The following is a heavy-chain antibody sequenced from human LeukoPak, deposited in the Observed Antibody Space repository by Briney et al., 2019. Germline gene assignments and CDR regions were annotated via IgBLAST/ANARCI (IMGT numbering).Heavy chain of an antibody. Sequence: SETLSLTCTVSGGSISSGDYYWSWIRQPPGKGLEWIGYIYYSGSANYNPSLKGRVTISVDTSKNQFSLKLSSVTAADTAVYYCARGGRFGGHDAFDIWGQGTMVTVSS. CDR3: ARGGRFGGHDAFDI. D-gene: IGHD3-10*01. CDR1: GGSISSGDYY. CDR2: IYYSGSA. J-gene: IGHJ3*02. V-gene: IGHV4-61*08.